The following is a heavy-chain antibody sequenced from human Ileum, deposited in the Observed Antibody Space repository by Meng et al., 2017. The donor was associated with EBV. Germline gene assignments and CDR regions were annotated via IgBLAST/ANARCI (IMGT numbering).Heavy chain of an antibody. CDR3: AVEVIFGGVPFDD. V-gene: IGHV1-3*01. Sequence: LVQSGAEVKKPGASVKFSCKVSGKTFTNNAIHWVRQAPGQGLEWMGWINLRNGNTEYSQKFQDRVTITRDTSASTAYMELSSLTSEDMAVYFCAVEVIFGGVPFDDWGQGTLVTVSS. J-gene: IGHJ4*02. CDR2: INLRNGNT. D-gene: IGHD2-8*02. CDR1: GKTFTNNA.